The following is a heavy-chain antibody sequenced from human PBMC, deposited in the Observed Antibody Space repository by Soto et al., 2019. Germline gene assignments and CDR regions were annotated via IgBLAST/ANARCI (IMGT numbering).Heavy chain of an antibody. V-gene: IGHV4-59*01. CDR1: GGSISSYY. J-gene: IGHJ4*02. CDR3: ARELLSLNYFDY. Sequence: KPSETLSLTYTVSGGSISSYYWSWIRQPPGKGLEWIGYIYYSGSTNYNPSLKSRVTISVDTSKNQFSLKLSSVTAADTAVYYCARELLSLNYFDYWGQGTLVTVSS. CDR2: IYYSGST. D-gene: IGHD2-15*01.